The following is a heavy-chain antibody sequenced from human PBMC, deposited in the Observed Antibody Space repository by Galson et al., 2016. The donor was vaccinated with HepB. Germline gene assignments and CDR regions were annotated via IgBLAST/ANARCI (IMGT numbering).Heavy chain of an antibody. J-gene: IGHJ3*02. V-gene: IGHV4-59*01. CDR2: IYDSGYT. Sequence: SETLSLTCAVYGGSFSGYYWRWIRQPPGKGLEWIAYIYDSGYTSYNPSLKSRVTMSVDTSQNQFSLELRSVPAADAAVYYCARDRREGYMDSFNIWGQGTMVTVSS. CDR3: ARDRREGYMDSFNI. CDR1: GGSFSGYY. D-gene: IGHD5-18*01.